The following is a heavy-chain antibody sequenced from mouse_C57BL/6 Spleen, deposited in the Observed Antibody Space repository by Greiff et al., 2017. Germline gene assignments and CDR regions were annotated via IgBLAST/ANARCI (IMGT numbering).Heavy chain of an antibody. CDR1: GYTFTSYW. CDR2: IDPSDSYT. V-gene: IGHV1-50*01. Sequence: VQLQQPGAELVKPGASVKLSCKASGYTFTSYWMQWVKQRPGQGLEWIGEIDPSDSYTNYNQKFKGKATLTVDTSSSTAYMQLSSLTSEDSAVYYCARYSSGYVGKYAMDYWGQGTSVTVSS. J-gene: IGHJ4*01. D-gene: IGHD3-2*02. CDR3: ARYSSGYVGKYAMDY.